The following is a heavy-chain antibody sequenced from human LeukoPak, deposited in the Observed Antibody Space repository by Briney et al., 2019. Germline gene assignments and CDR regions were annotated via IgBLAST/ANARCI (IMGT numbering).Heavy chain of an antibody. V-gene: IGHV3-48*01. CDR3: ARERLPSSFDY. CDR2: ISSSSSTI. Sequence: GGSLRLSCAASGFTFSSYSMNWVRQAPGKGLEWVSYISSSSSTIYYADSVKGRFTISRDNAKNSLYLQMNSLRAEDTAVYYCARERLPSSFDYWGQGTLVTVSS. CDR1: GFTFSSYS. J-gene: IGHJ4*02.